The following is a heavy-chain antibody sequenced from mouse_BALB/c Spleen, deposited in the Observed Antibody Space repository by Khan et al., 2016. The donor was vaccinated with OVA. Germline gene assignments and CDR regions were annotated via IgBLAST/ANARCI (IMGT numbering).Heavy chain of an antibody. J-gene: IGHJ3*01. CDR3: AREGYYGNYRAWFAY. V-gene: IGHV1S56*01. CDR2: IYPGNVNT. Sequence: QVQLQQSGPGLVKPRASVRISCKASGYTFTNYYVHWVKQRPGQGLEWIGWIYPGNVNTNYNEKFKGKATLTADKSSSTAYMQLSSLTSEDSAVYFCAREGYYGNYRAWFAYWGQGTLVTVSA. D-gene: IGHD2-1*01. CDR1: GYTFTNYY.